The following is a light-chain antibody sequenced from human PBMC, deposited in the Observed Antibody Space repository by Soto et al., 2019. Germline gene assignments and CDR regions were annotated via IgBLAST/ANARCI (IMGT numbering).Light chain of an antibody. V-gene: IGKV4-1*01. CDR3: QQYYRTPWT. CDR2: WSS. J-gene: IGKJ1*01. Sequence: DIVMTQSPDSLSVSLGERATINCKSSQSLLYSSNNKNFLAWYQQKPGQPPKLLITWSSTRESGVPDRISGSGSGTDFTLNIDNLQGEDVATYYCQQYYRTPWTFGQGTKVEIK. CDR1: QSLLYSSNNKNF.